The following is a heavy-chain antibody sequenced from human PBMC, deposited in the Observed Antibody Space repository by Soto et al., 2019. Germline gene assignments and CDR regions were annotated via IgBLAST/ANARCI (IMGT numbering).Heavy chain of an antibody. CDR3: ARAGYCSGGRCYSRLDY. V-gene: IGHV4-61*08. D-gene: IGHD2-15*01. Sequence: PSETLSLTCTVSGGSISSGGYCLSWIRPHPGKGLEWIGYIHYSGSTNYNPSLKSRVTISVDTSKNQFSLKLSSVTAADTGVYYCARAGYCSGGRCYSRLDYWGQGTLVTVSS. CDR1: GGSISSGGYC. CDR2: IHYSGST. J-gene: IGHJ4*02.